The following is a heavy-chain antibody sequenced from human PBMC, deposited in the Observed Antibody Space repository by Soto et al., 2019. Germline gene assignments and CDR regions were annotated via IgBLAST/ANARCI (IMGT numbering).Heavy chain of an antibody. CDR3: VRHGAYDILTGYYPDAFDI. D-gene: IGHD3-9*01. J-gene: IGHJ3*02. V-gene: IGHV4-59*08. CDR2: IYYSGST. Sequence: QVQLQESGPGLVKPSETLSLTCTVSGGSISSYYWSWIRQPPGKGLEWIGYIYYSGSTNYNPSLKSRVTISVDTSKNQFSLKLSSVTAADTAVYYCVRHGAYDILTGYYPDAFDIWGQGTMVTVSS. CDR1: GGSISSYY.